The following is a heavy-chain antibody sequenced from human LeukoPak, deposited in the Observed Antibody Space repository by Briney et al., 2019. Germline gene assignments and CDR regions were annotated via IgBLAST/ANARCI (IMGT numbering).Heavy chain of an antibody. CDR3: ARGPNSSSWYRGDY. CDR2: ISPNSGAT. J-gene: IGHJ4*02. V-gene: IGHV1-2*02. Sequence: ASVKGSCKASGYTFTNYYIHWVRQAPGQGLEWMGWISPNSGATGYAQMFQGRVTMTRDTSIRTAYMDLSRLKSDDTAVYYCARGPNSSSWYRGDYWGQGTLVTVSS. CDR1: GYTFTNYY. D-gene: IGHD6-13*01.